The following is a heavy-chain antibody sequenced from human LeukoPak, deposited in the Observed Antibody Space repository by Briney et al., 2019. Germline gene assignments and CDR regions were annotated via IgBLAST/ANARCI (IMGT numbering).Heavy chain of an antibody. CDR2: TSGSGGST. Sequence: GGSLRLSCAASGFTFSSYAMSWVRQAPGKGLEWVSATSGSGGSTYYADSVKGRFTISRDNSKNTLYLQMNSLRAEDTAVYYCAKGEAVATIFFDWGQGTLVTVSS. V-gene: IGHV3-23*01. J-gene: IGHJ4*02. D-gene: IGHD5-12*01. CDR3: AKGEAVATIFFD. CDR1: GFTFSSYA.